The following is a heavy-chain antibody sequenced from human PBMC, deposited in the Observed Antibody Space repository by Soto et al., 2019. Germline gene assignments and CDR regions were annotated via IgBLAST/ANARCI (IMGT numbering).Heavy chain of an antibody. V-gene: IGHV1-18*01. CDR2: ISAYNGNT. Sequence: QVQLVQSGAEVKKPGASVKFSCKASGYTFSNYAVSWVRQAPGQGLEWMGRISAYNGNTNYAQKLQDRVTMTTDTSTNTAYMELRSLRSGDTAMYYCARKDISGTTDYWGQGTLVTVSS. J-gene: IGHJ4*02. CDR1: GYTFSNYA. CDR3: ARKDISGTTDY. D-gene: IGHD1-20*01.